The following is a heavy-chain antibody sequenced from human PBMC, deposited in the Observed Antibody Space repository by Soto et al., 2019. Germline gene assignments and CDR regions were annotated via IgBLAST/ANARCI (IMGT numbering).Heavy chain of an antibody. J-gene: IGHJ4*02. CDR3: ASSRMITFGGVIVGDY. Sequence: QVQLVQSGAEVKKPGASVKVSCKASGYTFTSYGISWVRQAPGQGLEWMRWISAYNGNTNYAQKLQGRVTMTTDTSTSTGYMELMCLTSDDTTVYYSASSRMITFGGVIVGDYWGRGTLVTVS. V-gene: IGHV1-18*01. D-gene: IGHD3-16*02. CDR1: GYTFTSYG. CDR2: ISAYNGNT.